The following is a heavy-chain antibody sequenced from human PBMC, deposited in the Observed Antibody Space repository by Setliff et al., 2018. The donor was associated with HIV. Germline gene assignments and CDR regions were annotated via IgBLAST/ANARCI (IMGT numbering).Heavy chain of an antibody. CDR3: ARVYTYTYDY. V-gene: IGHV3-7*01. Sequence: GGSLRLSCAASGFTFSAYWMSWVRQAPGKGLERVANIKPDGSDKCYVDSVKGRFTISRDNAKNSVYLEMNSLRDEDTALYYCARVYTYTYDYWGQGTLVTVSS. J-gene: IGHJ4*02. CDR2: IKPDGSDK. CDR1: GFTFSAYW. D-gene: IGHD1-1*01.